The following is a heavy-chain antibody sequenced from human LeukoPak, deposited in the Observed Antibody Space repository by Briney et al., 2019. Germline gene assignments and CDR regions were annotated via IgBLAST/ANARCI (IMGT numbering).Heavy chain of an antibody. CDR1: GGSISGYF. Sequence: SETLSLTCTVSGGSISGYFWSCIRQPPGQGLEFIGYIYYTGATLYNPSLRSRVTTSLDTSKNQFSLNLISVTAADTAVYYCTRGHWGLQSWSQGTLVTVSS. CDR2: IYYTGAT. CDR3: TRGHWGLQS. V-gene: IGHV4-59*01. J-gene: IGHJ5*02. D-gene: IGHD7-27*01.